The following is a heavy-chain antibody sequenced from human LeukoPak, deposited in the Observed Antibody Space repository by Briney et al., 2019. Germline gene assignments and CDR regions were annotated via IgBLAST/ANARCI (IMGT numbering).Heavy chain of an antibody. CDR2: INHSGST. CDR3: VRGGMRELFDF. D-gene: IGHD1-26*01. Sequence: RPSETLSLTCAVYGGSFSGYYWSWIRQPPGKGLEWIGEINHSGSTNYNPSLKSRVTISVDTSKNQFSLKLSSVTAADTAVYYCVRGGMRELFDFWGQGTLVTVSS. V-gene: IGHV4-34*01. J-gene: IGHJ4*02. CDR1: GGSFSGYY.